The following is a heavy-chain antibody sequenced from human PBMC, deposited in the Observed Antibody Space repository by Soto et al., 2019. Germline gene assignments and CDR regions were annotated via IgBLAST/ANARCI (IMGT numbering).Heavy chain of an antibody. CDR3: AKGYGMDV. CDR1: GFTFSSYA. V-gene: IGHV3-23*01. CDR2: TRGNGGAI. J-gene: IGHJ6*02. Sequence: PGGSLRLSCAASGFTFSSYAMSWVRQTPGKGLEWVSVTRGNGGAISYADSVKGRFTISRDNPKNTLYLQMNGLRAEDTAVYYCAKGYGMDVWGQGTTVTVSS.